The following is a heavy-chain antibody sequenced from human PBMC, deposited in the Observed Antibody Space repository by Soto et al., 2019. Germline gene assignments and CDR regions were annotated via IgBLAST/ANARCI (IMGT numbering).Heavy chain of an antibody. V-gene: IGHV1-69*01. CDR2: IIPIFGTA. D-gene: IGHD3-22*01. Sequence: QVQLVQSGAEVKKPGSSVKVSCKASGGTFSSYAISWVRQAPGQGLEWMGGIIPIFGTANYAQKFQGRVTITADESTSTAYMELSSLRSEDTAVYYCARDNPENSYDSLGDAFDIWGQGTMVTVSS. J-gene: IGHJ3*02. CDR3: ARDNPENSYDSLGDAFDI. CDR1: GGTFSSYA.